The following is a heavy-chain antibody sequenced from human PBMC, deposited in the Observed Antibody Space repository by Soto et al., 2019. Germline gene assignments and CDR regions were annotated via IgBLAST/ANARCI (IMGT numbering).Heavy chain of an antibody. CDR2: IFYSGST. Sequence: SETLSLTCSVSGGSISTSRSYWTWIRQPPGKGLEWLANIFYSGSTFYNPSLASRVSVSVDTSKNEFSLKLRSVTAADTAVYYCARQPTTGDTDLWFDPWGQGTLVTVSS. V-gene: IGHV4-39*01. CDR1: GGSISTSRSY. CDR3: ARQPTTGDTDLWFDP. D-gene: IGHD2-21*01. J-gene: IGHJ5*02.